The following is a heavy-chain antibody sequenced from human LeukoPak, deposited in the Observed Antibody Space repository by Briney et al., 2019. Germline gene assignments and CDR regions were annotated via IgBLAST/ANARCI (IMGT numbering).Heavy chain of an antibody. CDR3: AKDGGLWFGELLDDY. Sequence: GGSLRLSCAASGFTFSSYAMSWVRQAPGKGLEWVSAISGSGGSTYYADSVKGRFTISRDNSKNTLYLQMNSLRAEDTAVYCCAKDGGLWFGELLDDYWGQGTPVTVSS. CDR2: ISGSGGST. D-gene: IGHD3-10*01. V-gene: IGHV3-23*01. CDR1: GFTFSSYA. J-gene: IGHJ4*02.